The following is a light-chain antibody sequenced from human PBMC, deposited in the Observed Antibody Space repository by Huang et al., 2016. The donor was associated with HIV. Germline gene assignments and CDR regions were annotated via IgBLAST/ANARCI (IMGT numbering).Light chain of an antibody. Sequence: IVLTQSPDTLSLSPGERATLSCRASQTVTNNYLSWYQQRPGQAPRLLIYGASTRATGMPDRFSGSGSGTDFTLTISRLEPKDFVVYYCQQFGSSPPYSFGQGTKLEIK. CDR2: GAS. CDR1: QTVTNNY. V-gene: IGKV3-20*01. CDR3: QQFGSSPPYS. J-gene: IGKJ2*03.